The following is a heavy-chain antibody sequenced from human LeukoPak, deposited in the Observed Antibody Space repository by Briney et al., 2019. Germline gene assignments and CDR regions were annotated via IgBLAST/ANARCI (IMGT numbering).Heavy chain of an antibody. CDR3: GKGPGYSVYDNLPHH. CDR2: ISDDGIKI. Sequence: GGSLRLSCAASGFTFSSYSMNWVRQAPGKGLKWVAVISDDGIKIYYGDSVKGRFTISRDNSKNTLNLQMDSLRADDTAVYYCGKGPGYSVYDNLPHHWGQGTLVTVSS. D-gene: IGHD5/OR15-5a*01. V-gene: IGHV3-30*18. J-gene: IGHJ5*02. CDR1: GFTFSSYS.